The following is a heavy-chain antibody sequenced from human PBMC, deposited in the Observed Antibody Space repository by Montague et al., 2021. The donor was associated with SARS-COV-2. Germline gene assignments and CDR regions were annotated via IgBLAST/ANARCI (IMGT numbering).Heavy chain of an antibody. CDR3: ARGSYGPDAFGI. V-gene: IGHV4-59*01. CDR1: GGSISSYY. Sequence: SETLSLTCTVYGGSISSYYWSWIRQPPGKGLEWIGYIYYSGSTNYNPSLKSRVTISLDTSKNQFSLKLNSVTAADTAVYYCARGSYGPDAFGIWGQGTMVTVSS. CDR2: IYYSGST. D-gene: IGHD5-18*01. J-gene: IGHJ3*02.